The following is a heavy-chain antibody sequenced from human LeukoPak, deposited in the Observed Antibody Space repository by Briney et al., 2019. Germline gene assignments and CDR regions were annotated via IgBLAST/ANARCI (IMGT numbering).Heavy chain of an antibody. CDR2: IYSGGST. CDR3: ARESDFRGQGY. D-gene: IGHD3/OR15-3a*01. Sequence: GGSLRLSCAASGFTVSSNYMSWVRQAPGKGLEWVSVIYSGGSTYYADSVKGRFTISRDNSKNTLYLQMNSLRAEDTAVYYCARESDFRGQGYWGQGPLVTVSS. CDR1: GFTVSSNY. J-gene: IGHJ4*02. V-gene: IGHV3-53*01.